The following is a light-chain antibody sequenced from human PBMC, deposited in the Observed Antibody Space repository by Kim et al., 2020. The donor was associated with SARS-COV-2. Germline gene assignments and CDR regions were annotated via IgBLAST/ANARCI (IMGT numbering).Light chain of an antibody. J-gene: IGKJ4*01. CDR3: QQYNNWPPLT. V-gene: IGKV3-15*01. CDR1: QSVSTN. CDR2: GTS. Sequence: SPGERATLSCRAGQSVSTNLAWYQQKPGQAPRLLIYGTSTRATGIPARFSGSGSGTEFTLTIRSLQSEDFAVYYCQQYNNWPPLTFGGGTKVDIK.